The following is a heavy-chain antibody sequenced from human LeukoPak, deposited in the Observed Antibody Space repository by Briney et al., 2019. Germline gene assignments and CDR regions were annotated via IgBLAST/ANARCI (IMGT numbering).Heavy chain of an antibody. CDR1: GGSISSSSYY. Sequence: SETLSLTCTVSGGSISSSSYYWGWIRQPPGEELEWIGYIYYSGSTNYNPSLKSRVTISVDTSKNQFSLKLSSVAAADTAVYYCATSLHIVVGQFDYWGQGTLVTVSS. J-gene: IGHJ4*02. CDR3: ATSLHIVVGQFDY. CDR2: IYYSGST. D-gene: IGHD2-21*01. V-gene: IGHV4-61*05.